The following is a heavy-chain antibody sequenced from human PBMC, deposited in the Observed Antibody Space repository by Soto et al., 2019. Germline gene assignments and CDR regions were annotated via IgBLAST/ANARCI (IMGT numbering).Heavy chain of an antibody. CDR2: IYPGDSDT. V-gene: IGHV5-51*01. J-gene: IGHJ6*02. D-gene: IGHD2-8*01. CDR3: ARLTPSVLRYDYYYGMDV. CDR1: GYSFTSYW. Sequence: PGESLKISCKGSGYSFTSYWIGWVRQMPGKGLEWMGIIYPGDSDTRYSPSFQGQVTISADKSISTAYLQWSSLKASDTAMYYCARLTPSVLRYDYYYGMDVWGQGTTVTVSS.